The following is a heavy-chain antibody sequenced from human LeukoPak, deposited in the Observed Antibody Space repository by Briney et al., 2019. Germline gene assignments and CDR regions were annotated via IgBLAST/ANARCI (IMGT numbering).Heavy chain of an antibody. CDR2: IYYSGST. J-gene: IGHJ4*02. Sequence: PSETLSLTCTVSGGSISPYYWSWIRQPPGKGLEWIGYIYYSGSTNYNPSLKSRVTISVDTSKNQFSLKLSSVTAADTAVYYCARDPYGSGPDYWGQGTLVTVSS. V-gene: IGHV4-59*01. CDR1: GGSISPYY. D-gene: IGHD3-10*01. CDR3: ARDPYGSGPDY.